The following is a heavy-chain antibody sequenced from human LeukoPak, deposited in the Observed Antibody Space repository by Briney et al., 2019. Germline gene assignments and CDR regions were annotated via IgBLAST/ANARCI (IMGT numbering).Heavy chain of an antibody. J-gene: IGHJ5*02. CDR2: IKSKTDGGTT. D-gene: IGHD4-17*01. CDR1: GFTFSNAW. CDR3: AKSLDYGGFDP. Sequence: GGSLRLSCAASGFTFSNAWMNWVRQAPGRGLEWVGRIKSKTDGGTTDYAAPVKGRFTISRDDSKNTLYLQMNSLRAEDTAVYYCAKSLDYGGFDPWGQGTLVTVSS. V-gene: IGHV3-15*07.